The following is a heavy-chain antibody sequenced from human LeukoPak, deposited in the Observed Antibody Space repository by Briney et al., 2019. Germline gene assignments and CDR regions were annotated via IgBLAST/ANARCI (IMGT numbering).Heavy chain of an antibody. CDR3: ARSPITMIVVVITLNWYFDL. D-gene: IGHD3-22*01. CDR2: IYHSGST. CDR1: GGSISSSSYY. J-gene: IGHJ2*01. V-gene: IGHV4-39*07. Sequence: SETLSLTCTVSGGSISSSSYYWGWIRQPPGKGLEWIGSIYHSGSTYYNPSLKSRVTISVDTSKNQFSLKLSSVTAADTAVYYCARSPITMIVVVITLNWYFDLWGRGTLVTVSS.